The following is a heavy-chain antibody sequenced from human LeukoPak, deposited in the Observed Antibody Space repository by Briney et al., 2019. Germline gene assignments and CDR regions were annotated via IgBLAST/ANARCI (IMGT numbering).Heavy chain of an antibody. CDR3: ARDLGQYYDTSDNWFDP. V-gene: IGHV3-30*02. CDR2: IRYDGSNK. D-gene: IGHD3-22*01. J-gene: IGHJ5*02. Sequence: GRSLRLSCAASGFTFSSYGMHWVRQAPGKGLEWVAFIRYDGSNKYYADSVKGRFTISRDNSKNTLYLQMNSLRAEDTAVYYCARDLGQYYDTSDNWFDPWGQGTLVTVSS. CDR1: GFTFSSYG.